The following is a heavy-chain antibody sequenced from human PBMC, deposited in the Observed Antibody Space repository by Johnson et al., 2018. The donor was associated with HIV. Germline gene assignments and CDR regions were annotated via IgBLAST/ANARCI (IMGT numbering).Heavy chain of an antibody. CDR3: ARDPTTQDSRLTGDFGAFDI. Sequence: VQVVESGGGLVQPGRSLRLSCVASGFTFDDYAMHWVRQAPGKGLEWVSGISWNGGSTNYAASVKGRFVISRDNARNSLYLQMNGLTVEDTALYFCARDPTTQDSRLTGDFGAFDIWGQGTMVTVSS. J-gene: IGHJ3*02. CDR1: GFTFDDYA. V-gene: IGHV3-9*01. D-gene: IGHD7-27*01. CDR2: ISWNGGST.